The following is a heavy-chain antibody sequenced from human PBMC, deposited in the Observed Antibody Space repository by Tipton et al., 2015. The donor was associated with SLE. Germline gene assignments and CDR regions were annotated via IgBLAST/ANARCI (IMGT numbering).Heavy chain of an antibody. J-gene: IGHJ6*03. CDR2: IYYSGST. CDR1: GGSVSSGSYY. V-gene: IGHV4-61*01. D-gene: IGHD6-13*01. CDR3: ARGDSSSWPYYYYYMDV. Sequence: LRLSCTVSGGSVSSGSYYWSWIRQPPGKGLEWIRYIYYSGSTNYNPSLKSRVTISVDTSKNQFSLKLSSVTAADTAVYYCARGDSSSWPYYYYYMDVWGKGTTVTVSS.